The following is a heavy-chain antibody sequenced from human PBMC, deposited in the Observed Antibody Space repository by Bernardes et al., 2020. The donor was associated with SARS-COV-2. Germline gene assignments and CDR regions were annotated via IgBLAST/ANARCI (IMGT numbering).Heavy chain of an antibody. CDR2: FDPEDGET. V-gene: IGHV1-24*01. J-gene: IGHJ4*02. CDR1: GYTLTELS. CDR3: ATFTIEY. Sequence: ASMKVSCKVSGYTLTELSMHWVRQAPGKGLEWMGGFDPEDGETIYAQKFQGRVTMTEDTSTDTAYMELSSLRSDDTAVYFCATFTIEYWGQGTLVTVSS.